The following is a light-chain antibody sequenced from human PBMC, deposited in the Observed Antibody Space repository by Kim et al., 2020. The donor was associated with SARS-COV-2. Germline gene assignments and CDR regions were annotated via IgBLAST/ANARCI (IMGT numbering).Light chain of an antibody. CDR2: YDS. V-gene: IGLV3-21*04. Sequence: PGKTARITCGGNNIGRKSVHWYQQKPGQAPVVVIYYDSDRPAGIPERFSGSNSGNTATLTISRVEAGDEADYYCQVWDSSSDHPRVFGGGTKLTVL. CDR3: QVWDSSSDHPRV. J-gene: IGLJ3*02. CDR1: NIGRKS.